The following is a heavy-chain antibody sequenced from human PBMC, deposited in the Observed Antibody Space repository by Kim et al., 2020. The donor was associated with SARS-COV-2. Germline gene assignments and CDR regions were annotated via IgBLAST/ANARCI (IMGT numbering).Heavy chain of an antibody. CDR3: ARAGSGIAAADY. V-gene: IGHV4-59*01. D-gene: IGHD6-13*01. Sequence: TNSNPSLKGRVTISVDTSKHQFSLKLSSVTAADTAVYYCARAGSGIAAADYWGQGTLVTVSS. J-gene: IGHJ4*02. CDR2: T.